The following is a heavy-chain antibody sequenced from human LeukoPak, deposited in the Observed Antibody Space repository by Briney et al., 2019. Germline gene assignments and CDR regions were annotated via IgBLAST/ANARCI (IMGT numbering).Heavy chain of an antibody. CDR2: INHSGST. D-gene: IGHD2-2*01. CDR1: GGSSSGYY. Sequence: ASETLSLTRAVYGGSSSGYYWSWIRQPPGKGLEWIGEINHSGSTNYNPSLKSRVTISVDTSKNQFSLKLSSVTAADTAVYYCARGLRDIVVVPAADGSNWFDPWGQGTLVTVSS. J-gene: IGHJ5*02. CDR3: ARGLRDIVVVPAADGSNWFDP. V-gene: IGHV4-34*01.